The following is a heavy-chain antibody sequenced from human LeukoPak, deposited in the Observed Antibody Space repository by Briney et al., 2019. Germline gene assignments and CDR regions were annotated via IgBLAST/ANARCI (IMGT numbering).Heavy chain of an antibody. CDR2: ITPIFGTA. J-gene: IGHJ4*02. D-gene: IGHD5-24*01. Sequence: SVKVSCKASGGTFSSYAISWVRQAPGQGLEWMGRITPIFGTANYAQKIQGRVTITTDESTSKAYMELSSLRSEDTAVYYCASEKVGMATTDYWGQGTLVTVSS. CDR3: ASEKVGMATTDY. CDR1: GGTFSSYA. V-gene: IGHV1-69*05.